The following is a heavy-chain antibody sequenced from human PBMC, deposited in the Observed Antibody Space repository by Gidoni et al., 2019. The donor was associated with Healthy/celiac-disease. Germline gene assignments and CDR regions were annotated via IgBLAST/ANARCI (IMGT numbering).Heavy chain of an antibody. CDR2: IIPIFGTA. J-gene: IGHJ1*01. Sequence: QVQLVQSGAEVKKPGSSVKVSCKASGGTFSSYAISWVRQAPGQGLEWMGGIIPIFGTANYAQKFQGRVTITADKSTSTAYMELSSLRSEDTAVYYCGRCGGDCYSLNLPLQHWGQGTLVTVSS. CDR3: GRCGGDCYSLNLPLQH. CDR1: GGTFSSYA. D-gene: IGHD2-21*01. V-gene: IGHV1-69*06.